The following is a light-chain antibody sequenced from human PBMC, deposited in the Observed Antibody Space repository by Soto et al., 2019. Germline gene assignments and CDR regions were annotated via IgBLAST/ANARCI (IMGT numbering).Light chain of an antibody. Sequence: DIQMTQSPSSLSASVGDRVIITCRASQGISSWLAWYQQKPGKAPKLLIYDVSSLESGVPSRFSGSGSGKEFPLAISSLQPDDFATYYCQQYNSYPWTFGQGTKVDIK. CDR2: DVS. V-gene: IGKV1-5*01. CDR1: QGISSW. CDR3: QQYNSYPWT. J-gene: IGKJ1*01.